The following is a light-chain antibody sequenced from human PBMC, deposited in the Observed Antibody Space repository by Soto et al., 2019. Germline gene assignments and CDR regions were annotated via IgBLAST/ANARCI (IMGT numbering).Light chain of an antibody. CDR3: QQRSNWPVT. CDR1: QSVSSY. CDR2: DAS. V-gene: IGKV3-11*01. J-gene: IGKJ1*01. Sequence: EIVLTQSPATLPLSPGEGATLSCRASQSVSSYLVWYQQKPGQAPRLLIYDASNRATGIPARFSGSGSGTDFTLTISSLEPEDFAVYYCQQRSNWPVTFGLGTKV.